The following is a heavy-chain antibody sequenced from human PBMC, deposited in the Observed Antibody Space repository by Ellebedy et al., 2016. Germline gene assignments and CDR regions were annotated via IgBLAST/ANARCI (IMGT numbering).Heavy chain of an antibody. Sequence: GSLRLSCSASGFTVSSNFMSWARQPPGKGLEWIGSIYYSGSTYYNPSLKSRVTISLDTSKNQFSLKLSSVTAADTAVYYCAREVANWNPVNYYYYYGMDVWGQGTTVTVSS. V-gene: IGHV4-59*02. CDR2: IYYSGST. D-gene: IGHD1-20*01. J-gene: IGHJ6*02. CDR1: GFTVSSNF. CDR3: AREVANWNPVNYYYYYGMDV.